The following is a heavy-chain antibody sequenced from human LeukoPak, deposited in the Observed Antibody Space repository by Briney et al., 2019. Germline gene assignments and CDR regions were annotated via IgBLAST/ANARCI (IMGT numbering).Heavy chain of an antibody. V-gene: IGHV1-8*01. CDR3: ARLSGSRDDYIWGSFRGLDS. J-gene: IGHJ4*02. D-gene: IGHD3-16*02. Sequence: ASVKVSCKASGYTFTSYDINWVRQATGQGLEWMGWMNPNSGNTGYAHKFLGRVTMTRNTSITTAYMELSGLRSEDAAVYYCARLSGSRDDYIWGSFRGLDSWGQGTLVTVSS. CDR1: GYTFTSYD. CDR2: MNPNSGNT.